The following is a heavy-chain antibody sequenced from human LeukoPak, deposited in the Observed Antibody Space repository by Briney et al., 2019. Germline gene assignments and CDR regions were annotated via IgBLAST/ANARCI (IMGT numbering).Heavy chain of an antibody. Sequence: GGSLRLSCAASGFTFSSYAMSWVRQAPGKGLEWVSAISGSGGSTYYADSVKGRFTISRDNSKNTLYLQMNSLRAEDTAVYYCATAVASSSGWYADYWGQGTLVTVSS. V-gene: IGHV3-23*01. J-gene: IGHJ4*02. D-gene: IGHD6-19*01. CDR1: GFTFSSYA. CDR3: ATAVASSSGWYADY. CDR2: ISGSGGST.